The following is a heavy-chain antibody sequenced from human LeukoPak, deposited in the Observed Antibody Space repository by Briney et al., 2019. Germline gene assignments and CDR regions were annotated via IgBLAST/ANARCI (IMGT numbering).Heavy chain of an antibody. D-gene: IGHD2-2*01. CDR3: ARDLTESIYCSSTSCPRDAFDI. V-gene: IGHV4-59*12. CDR2: IYYSGST. CDR1: GGSISSYY. Sequence: PSETLSLTCTVSGGSISSYYWSWIRQPPGKGLEWIGYIYYSGSTNYNPSLKSRVTISLDRSKNQFSLKLSSVTAADTAVYYCARDLTESIYCSSTSCPRDAFDIWGQGTMVTVSS. J-gene: IGHJ3*02.